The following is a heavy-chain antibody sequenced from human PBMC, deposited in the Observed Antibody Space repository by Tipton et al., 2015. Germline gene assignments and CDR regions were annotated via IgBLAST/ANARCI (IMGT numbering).Heavy chain of an antibody. V-gene: IGHV1-18*01. D-gene: IGHD6-13*01. CDR2: ISGYNGNT. CDR3: ARDLAAETTDAFDI. Sequence: QLVQSGVEVKKPGASVKVSCKASGYSFTTFGIAWVRQAPGQGPEWMGWISGYNGNTNYAPKVQGRVTMTTDASTNTVYMELRSLRFDDTAVYYCARDLAAETTDAFDIWGQGTIVTVSS. CDR1: GYSFTTFG. J-gene: IGHJ3*02.